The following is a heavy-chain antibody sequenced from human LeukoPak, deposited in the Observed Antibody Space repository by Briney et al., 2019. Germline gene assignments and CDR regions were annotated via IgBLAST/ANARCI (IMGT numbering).Heavy chain of an antibody. D-gene: IGHD5-12*01. J-gene: IGHJ6*03. Sequence: GGSLRLSCAASGFTFSSYAMHWVRQAPGKGLEYVSAISSNGGSTYYANSVKGRFTISRDNSKNTLYLQMGSLRAEDMAVYYCAKGGGYEAQYYYYYLDVWGKGTTVTISS. V-gene: IGHV3-64*01. CDR1: GFTFSSYA. CDR2: ISSNGGST. CDR3: AKGGGYEAQYYYYYLDV.